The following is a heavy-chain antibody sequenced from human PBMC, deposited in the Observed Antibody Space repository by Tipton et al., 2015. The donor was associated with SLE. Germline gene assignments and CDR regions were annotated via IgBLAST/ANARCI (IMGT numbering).Heavy chain of an antibody. CDR2: IYYSGST. CDR3: ARGSIVGADAFDI. V-gene: IGHV4-59*06. J-gene: IGHJ3*02. CDR1: GGSISSYY. D-gene: IGHD1-26*01. Sequence: TLSLTCTVSGGSISSYYWSWIRQPSGKGLEWIGYIYYSGSTYYNPSLKSRVTISVDTSKNQFSLKLSSVTAADTAVYYCARGSIVGADAFDIWGQGTMVTVSS.